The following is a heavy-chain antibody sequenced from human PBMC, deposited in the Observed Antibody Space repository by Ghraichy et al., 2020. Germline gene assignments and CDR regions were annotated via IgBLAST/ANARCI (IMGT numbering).Heavy chain of an antibody. Sequence: GGSLRLSCAASGLRFSDFWMSWVRQAPGKGLEWVANISPAGSPQSYVDSVRGRFTISRDNAKNSVFLQMDSLRVEDTAMYYCVSHVGGYWGQGTLVTVSS. D-gene: IGHD3-10*02. J-gene: IGHJ4*02. V-gene: IGHV3-7*03. CDR3: VSHVGGY. CDR1: GLRFSDFW. CDR2: ISPAGSPQ.